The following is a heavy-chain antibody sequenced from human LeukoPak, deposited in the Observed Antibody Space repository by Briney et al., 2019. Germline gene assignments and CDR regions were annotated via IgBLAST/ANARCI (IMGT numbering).Heavy chain of an antibody. CDR3: ARRYSSGWSYFDY. Sequence: SETLSLTCTVSGGSISSYYWSWIRQPPGKGLEWIGYIYYSGSTNYNPSLKSRVAISVDTSKNQFSLKLSSVTAADTAVYYCARRYSSGWSYFDYWGQGTLVTVSS. J-gene: IGHJ4*02. D-gene: IGHD6-19*01. CDR1: GGSISSYY. V-gene: IGHV4-59*08. CDR2: IYYSGST.